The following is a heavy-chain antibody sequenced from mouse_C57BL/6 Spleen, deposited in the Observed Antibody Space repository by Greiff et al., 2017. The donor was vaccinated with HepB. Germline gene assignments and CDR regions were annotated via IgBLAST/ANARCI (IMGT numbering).Heavy chain of an antibody. J-gene: IGHJ4*01. D-gene: IGHD1-1*01. CDR2: IWWDDDK. CDR1: GFSLSTFGMG. V-gene: IGHV8-8*01. CDR3: ARIGPYYGSSHYAMDY. Sequence: QVTLKVSGPGILQPSQTLSLTCSFSGFSLSTFGMGVGWIRQPSGKGLEWLAPIWWDDDKYYNPALKSRLTISKDTSKNQVFLKIANVDTADTATYYCARIGPYYGSSHYAMDYWGQGTSVTVSS.